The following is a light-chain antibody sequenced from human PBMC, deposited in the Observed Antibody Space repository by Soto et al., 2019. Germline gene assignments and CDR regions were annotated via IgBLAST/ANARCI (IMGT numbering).Light chain of an antibody. CDR3: QQYNPYSPYT. J-gene: IGKJ2*01. V-gene: IGKV1-5*01. Sequence: DIQMTQSPSTLSASVGDRVTITCRASQSISNWLAWYQQKPGKAPKLLIYDVSSLESGVPSRFSGSGSGTEFTLTISSLQPDDFATYYCQQYNPYSPYTFGQGTKVDIK. CDR2: DVS. CDR1: QSISNW.